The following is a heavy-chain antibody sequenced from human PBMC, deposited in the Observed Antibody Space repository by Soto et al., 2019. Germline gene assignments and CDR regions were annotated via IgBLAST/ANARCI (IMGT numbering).Heavy chain of an antibody. Sequence: GASVKVSCKASGYTFTSYDINWVRQATGQGLEWMGWMNPNSGNTGYAQKFQGRVTMTRNTSISTAYMELSSLRSEDTAMYYCARLSRYSNSWEGYFDYWGQGILVTVSS. CDR2: MNPNSGNT. J-gene: IGHJ4*02. CDR3: ARLSRYSNSWEGYFDY. D-gene: IGHD6-13*01. CDR1: GYTFTSYD. V-gene: IGHV1-8*01.